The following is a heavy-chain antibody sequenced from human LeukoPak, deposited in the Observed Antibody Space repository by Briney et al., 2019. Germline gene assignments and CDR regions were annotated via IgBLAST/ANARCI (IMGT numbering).Heavy chain of an antibody. CDR3: ARSSGILGPPTPDY. CDR2: ISTSNGNT. CDR1: GYTFTSYS. D-gene: IGHD6-19*01. Sequence: ASVKVSCKASGYTFTSYSVTWVRQAPDQGLEWVAWISTSNGNTNYEQTLQGRVTMITDAFTNTAYMELRDLRSDATAVYYCARSSGILGPPTPDYWGQGTLVAVSS. J-gene: IGHJ4*02. V-gene: IGHV1-18*01.